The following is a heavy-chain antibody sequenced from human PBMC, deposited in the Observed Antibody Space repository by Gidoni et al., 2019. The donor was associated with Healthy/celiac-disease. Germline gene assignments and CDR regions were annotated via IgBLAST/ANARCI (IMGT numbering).Heavy chain of an antibody. CDR1: GFTFRSYS. D-gene: IGHD6-13*01. CDR3: AANRIAAASDAFDI. Sequence: EVQLVESGGGLVQPGGSLRLSCAASGFTFRSYSMNWVRQAPGKGLEWVSYISSSSSTIYYADSVKGRFTISRDNAKNSLYLQMNSLRAEDTAVYYCAANRIAAASDAFDIWGQGTMVTVSS. CDR2: ISSSSSTI. V-gene: IGHV3-48*04. J-gene: IGHJ3*02.